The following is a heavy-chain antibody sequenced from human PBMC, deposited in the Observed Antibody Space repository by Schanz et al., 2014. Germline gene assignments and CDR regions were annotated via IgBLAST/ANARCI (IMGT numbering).Heavy chain of an antibody. CDR2: IIPSLGLA. Sequence: QVQLVQSGAEMKKPGSSVKVSCKASGGTFSSFGINWVRQAPGQGLEWMGRIIPSLGLAKYEQKFQDKVTITADTSTTTAYMELSGLRSEDTAVYYCARGYGDSPTDFWGQGTLVTVSS. J-gene: IGHJ4*02. D-gene: IGHD4-17*01. CDR1: GGTFSSFG. CDR3: ARGYGDSPTDF. V-gene: IGHV1-69*04.